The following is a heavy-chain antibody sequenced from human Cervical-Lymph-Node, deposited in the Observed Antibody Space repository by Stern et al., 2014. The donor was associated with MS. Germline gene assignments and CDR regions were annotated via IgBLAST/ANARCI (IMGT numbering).Heavy chain of an antibody. CDR3: AREWELRY. Sequence: DQLVESGAEGKKPGASVKVSCKASGYTFTSYGISWVRQAPGQGLEWMGWTNTYNGNTTYAHKLQGRVTMTTDTSTSTAYMELRSLRSDDTAVYYCAREWELRYWGQGTLVTVSS. CDR1: GYTFTSYG. CDR2: TNTYNGNT. J-gene: IGHJ4*02. D-gene: IGHD1-26*01. V-gene: IGHV1-18*01.